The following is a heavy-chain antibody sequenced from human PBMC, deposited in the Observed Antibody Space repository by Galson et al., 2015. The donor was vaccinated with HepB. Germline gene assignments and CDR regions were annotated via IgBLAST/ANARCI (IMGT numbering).Heavy chain of an antibody. D-gene: IGHD3-22*01. Sequence: SLRLSCAASTFTFSNALMTWVRQAPEKGLEWVGRIKSKSDGGATDYAAPVKGRFTISRDDSKNTLYLQMNSLKTEDTAVYYCTTRGTVYDSSGYYYRHTEFDYWGQGTLVTVSS. V-gene: IGHV3-15*01. CDR2: IKSKSDGGAT. CDR3: TTRGTVYDSSGYYYRHTEFDY. J-gene: IGHJ4*02. CDR1: TFTFSNAL.